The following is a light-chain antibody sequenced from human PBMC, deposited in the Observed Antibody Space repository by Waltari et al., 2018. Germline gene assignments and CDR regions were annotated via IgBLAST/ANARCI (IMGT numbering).Light chain of an antibody. CDR2: KAS. CDR1: QNINSW. Sequence: DIQMTQSPSTLSASVGDRVTITCRTSQNINSWLAWYQQKPGKAPKLLIYKASSLESGVPSRFSGSGSGTEFTLTITSLQPDDFVTYFCQHYNNYSPWTFGQGTKVEVK. CDR3: QHYNNYSPWT. J-gene: IGKJ1*01. V-gene: IGKV1-5*03.